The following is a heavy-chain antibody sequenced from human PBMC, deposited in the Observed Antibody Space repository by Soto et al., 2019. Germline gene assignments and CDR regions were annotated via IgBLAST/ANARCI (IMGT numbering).Heavy chain of an antibody. CDR1: GFTFSSYG. CDR2: ISYDGSNK. V-gene: IGHV3-30*18. D-gene: IGHD3-10*01. Sequence: GGSLRLSCAASGFTFSSYGMHWVRQAPGKGLEWVAVISYDGSNKYYADSVKGRFTISRDNSKNTLYLQMNSLRAEDTAVYYCAKDRGIHHYYYGMDVWGQGTTVTVSS. J-gene: IGHJ6*02. CDR3: AKDRGIHHYYYGMDV.